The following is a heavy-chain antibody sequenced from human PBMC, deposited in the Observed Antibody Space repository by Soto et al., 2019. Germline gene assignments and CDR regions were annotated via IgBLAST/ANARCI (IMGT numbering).Heavy chain of an antibody. CDR3: ARGELY. Sequence: EVQLVESGGGLVQPGRSLRLSCTASGFTFGDSLMTWFRQAPGKGLEWVGFIRSNAYGGTTEYAASVKGRFTISRDESKSLAYLQMNSLKTDDTAVYYWARGELYWGQGTLVTVSS. V-gene: IGHV3-49*03. D-gene: IGHD1-26*01. J-gene: IGHJ4*02. CDR2: IRSNAYGGTT. CDR1: GFTFGDSL.